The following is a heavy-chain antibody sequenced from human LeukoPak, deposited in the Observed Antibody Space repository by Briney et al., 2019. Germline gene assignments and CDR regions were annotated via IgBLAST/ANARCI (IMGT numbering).Heavy chain of an antibody. J-gene: IGHJ6*03. CDR1: GFTLSDYY. Sequence: GGSLRLSCAASGFTLSDYYMSWIRQAPGKGLEWVSYISSSGSTIYYADSVKGRFTISRDNAKNSLYLQMNSLRAEDTAVYYCASVYSYGRNRYYYYMDVWGKGTTVTVSS. CDR2: ISSSGSTI. V-gene: IGHV3-11*04. CDR3: ASVYSYGRNRYYYYMDV. D-gene: IGHD5-18*01.